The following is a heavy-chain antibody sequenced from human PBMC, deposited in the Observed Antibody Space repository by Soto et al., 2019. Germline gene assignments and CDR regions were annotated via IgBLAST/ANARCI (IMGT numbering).Heavy chain of an antibody. Sequence: EVHLVESGGGLVQPGRSLRLSCAASGFTFDDYAMHWVRQAPGKGLEWVSGNSWNSGSIGYADSVKGRFTISRDNAKNSLYLQMNSLRAEDTALYYCAKDIKSLVARENYYDFWGQGTLVTVSS. D-gene: IGHD5-12*01. CDR1: GFTFDDYA. CDR2: NSWNSGSI. V-gene: IGHV3-9*01. CDR3: AKDIKSLVARENYYDF. J-gene: IGHJ4*02.